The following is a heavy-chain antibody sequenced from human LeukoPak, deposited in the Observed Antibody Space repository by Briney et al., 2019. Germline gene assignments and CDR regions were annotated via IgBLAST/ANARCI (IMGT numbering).Heavy chain of an antibody. CDR3: AKEGRSLQTY. V-gene: IGHV3-7*03. D-gene: IGHD5-24*01. J-gene: IGHJ4*02. Sequence: GGSLRLSCAASGFTFSSYWMHWVRLAPGKGLEWVANIKEDGTETYYVDSVKGRFTISRDNAKNSLYLQMNSLRVEDTAVYYCAKEGRSLQTYWGQGTLVTVSS. CDR1: GFTFSSYW. CDR2: IKEDGTET.